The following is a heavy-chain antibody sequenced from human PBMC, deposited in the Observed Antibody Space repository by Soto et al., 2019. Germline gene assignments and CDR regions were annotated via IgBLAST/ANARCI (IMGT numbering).Heavy chain of an antibody. CDR2: IYYSGST. J-gene: IGHJ6*02. V-gene: IGHV4-30-4*01. D-gene: IGHD4-17*01. CDR1: GGSISSRDYY. Sequence: TLYLTCTVSGGSISSRDYYWSSIRQPPGKGLEWIGYIYYSGSTYYNPSLKSRVTISVDTSKNQFSLKLSSVTAADTAVYYCASSTGYYGMDVWGQGTTVTVSS. CDR3: ASSTGYYGMDV.